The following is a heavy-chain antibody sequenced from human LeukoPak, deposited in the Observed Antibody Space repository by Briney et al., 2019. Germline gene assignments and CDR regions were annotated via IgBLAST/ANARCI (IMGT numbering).Heavy chain of an antibody. CDR2: IDSDGRDT. Sequence: GGSLRLSCAASLFTLSSSWMHWVRQAPGKGPVWVSRIDSDGRDTKYADSVKGRFTIPRDNAKNTLYLQMNSLRVEDTAVYYCAREVFHYDVWGQGVLVTVSS. CDR3: AREVFHYDV. CDR1: LFTLSSSW. V-gene: IGHV3-74*01. D-gene: IGHD3-22*01. J-gene: IGHJ4*02.